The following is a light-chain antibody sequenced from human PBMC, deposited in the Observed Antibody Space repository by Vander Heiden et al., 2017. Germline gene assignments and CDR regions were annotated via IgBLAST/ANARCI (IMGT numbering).Light chain of an antibody. CDR2: DNS. CDR1: SSNLGNNY. CDR3: GTWDSSLSAGV. V-gene: IGLV1-51*01. J-gene: IGLJ3*02. Sequence: QSAFTQPLSASAAPGHNFSISCSGSSSNLGNNYVSWYQQHPGTAPKRLIYDNSQRPSGIPDRFSGSKSGTSATLGITGLQTGDEADYYCGTWDSSLSAGVFGGGTRLTVL.